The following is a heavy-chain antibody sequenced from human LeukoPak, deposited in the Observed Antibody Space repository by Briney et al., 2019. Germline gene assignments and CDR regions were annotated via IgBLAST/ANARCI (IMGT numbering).Heavy chain of an antibody. CDR2: MNPNSGNT. V-gene: IGHV1-8*01. J-gene: IGHJ3*02. CDR3: ATIAARHDAFDI. Sequence: GASVKVSCKASGYTFTSYDINWVRQAPGQGLEWMEWMNPNSGNTGYAQKFQGRVTMTRNTSISTAYMELSSQRSEDTAVYYCATIAARHDAFDIWGQGTMVTVSS. CDR1: GYTFTSYD. D-gene: IGHD6-6*01.